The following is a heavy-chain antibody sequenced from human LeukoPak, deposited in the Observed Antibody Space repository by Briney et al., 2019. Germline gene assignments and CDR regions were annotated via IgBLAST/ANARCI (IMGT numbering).Heavy chain of an antibody. CDR1: GGSISSGGYY. J-gene: IGHJ5*02. CDR3: ARHGPNYDIRA. D-gene: IGHD3-9*01. CDR2: IYHSGST. Sequence: SQTLSLTCTVSGGSISSGGYYWSWIRQPPGKGLEWIGYIYHSGSTYYNPSLKSRVTISVDRSKNQFSLKLSSVTAADTAVYYCARHGPNYDIRAWGQGTLVTVSS. V-gene: IGHV4-30-2*01.